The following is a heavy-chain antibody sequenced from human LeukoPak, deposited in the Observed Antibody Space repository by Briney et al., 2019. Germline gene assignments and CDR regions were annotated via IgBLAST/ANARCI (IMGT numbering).Heavy chain of an antibody. D-gene: IGHD6-13*01. V-gene: IGHV3-30*03. CDR2: ISYDGSNK. CDR3: ARDHYSSPTFYFDY. CDR1: GFTFSSYG. J-gene: IGHJ4*02. Sequence: GRSLRLSCAASGFTFSSYGMHWVRQAPDKGLEWVAVISYDGSNKYYADFAKGRFTISRDNSKNTLYLQMNSLRAEDTAVYYCARDHYSSPTFYFDYWGQGTLVTVSS.